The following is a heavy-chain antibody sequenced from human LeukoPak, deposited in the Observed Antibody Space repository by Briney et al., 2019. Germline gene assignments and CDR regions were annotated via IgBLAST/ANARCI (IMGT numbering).Heavy chain of an antibody. D-gene: IGHD3-22*01. V-gene: IGHV3-74*01. J-gene: IGHJ4*02. CDR2: INPDGSST. CDR1: GFTFSTSW. CDR3: VRDMGYYDKV. Sequence: GGSLRLSCAASGFTFSTSWMHWVRQAPGKGLVWVSRINPDGSSTDYADSVKGRFTISRDNAKNTLYLQMNSLRAEDAAVYYCVRDMGYYDKVWGQGTLVTVSS.